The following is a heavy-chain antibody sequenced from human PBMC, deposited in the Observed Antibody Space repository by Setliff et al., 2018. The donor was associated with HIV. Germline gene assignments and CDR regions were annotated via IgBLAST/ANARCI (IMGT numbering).Heavy chain of an antibody. Sequence: ASVKVSCKASGYTFTSYAMHWVRQAPGQSLEWMGWINAGNGNLRYSQKFQGRVSLTRDTSASTVYLDLSSLSSEDTAIYYCARGYYNSGNYFEYWGQGTLVTVSS. D-gene: IGHD3-10*01. V-gene: IGHV1-3*01. CDR1: GYTFTSYA. CDR2: INAGNGNL. J-gene: IGHJ4*02. CDR3: ARGYYNSGNYFEY.